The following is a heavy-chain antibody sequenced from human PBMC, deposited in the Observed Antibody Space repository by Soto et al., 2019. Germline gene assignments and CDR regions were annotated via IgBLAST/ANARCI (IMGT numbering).Heavy chain of an antibody. CDR3: ARRTGIAVWGGY. CDR2: INAGNGNT. CDR1: GYTFTSYA. J-gene: IGHJ4*02. V-gene: IGHV1-3*01. D-gene: IGHD6-19*01. Sequence: QVQRVQSGAEVKKPGASVKVSCKASGYTFTSYAMHWVRQAPGQRLEWMGWINAGNGNTKYSQKFQGRVTITRDTAASTAYMELSSLRSEDTAVYYCARRTGIAVWGGYWGQGTLVTVSS.